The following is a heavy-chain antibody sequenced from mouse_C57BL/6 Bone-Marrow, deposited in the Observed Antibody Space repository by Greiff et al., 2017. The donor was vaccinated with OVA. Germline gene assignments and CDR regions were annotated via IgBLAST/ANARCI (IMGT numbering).Heavy chain of an antibody. D-gene: IGHD1-1*01. CDR2: IHPNSGST. Sequence: QVQLKQPGAELVKPGASVKLSCKASGYTFTSYWMHWVKQRPGQGLEWIGMIHPNSGSTNYNEKFKSKATLTVDKSSSTAYMQLSSLTSEDSAVYYCARVPYYYGSSCPDYWGQGTTLTVSA. J-gene: IGHJ2*01. CDR1: GYTFTSYW. CDR3: ARVPYYYGSSCPDY. V-gene: IGHV1-64*01.